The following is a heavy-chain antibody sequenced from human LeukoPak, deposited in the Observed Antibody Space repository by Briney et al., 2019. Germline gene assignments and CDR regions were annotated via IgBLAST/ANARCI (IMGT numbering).Heavy chain of an antibody. D-gene: IGHD3-3*01. Sequence: PSETLSLTCTVSGYSISRGYYWGWIRQPPGKGLEWIGSIYHNGSTYYNPSLKSRVTISVDTSKNQFSLKLSSVTAADTAVYYCTEWPPRYWGQGALVTVSS. CDR1: GYSISRGYY. V-gene: IGHV4-38-2*02. J-gene: IGHJ4*02. CDR3: TEWPPRY. CDR2: IYHNGST.